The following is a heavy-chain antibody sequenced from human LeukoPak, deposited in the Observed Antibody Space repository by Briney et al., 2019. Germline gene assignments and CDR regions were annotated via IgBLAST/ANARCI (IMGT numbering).Heavy chain of an antibody. V-gene: IGHV3-30*02. D-gene: IGHD2-15*01. CDR2: IRYDGSNK. J-gene: IGHJ4*02. CDR1: GFTFSRHG. CDR3: AKVPSGGTLPYFYY. Sequence: PGGSLRLTCAASGFTFSRHGMLWLPQAPGKGLERVAYIRYDGSNKYYADSVKGRFTISRDNSKNTLYLQMNSLSAEETPVYNCAKVPSGGTLPYFYYWGQGTLLTVS.